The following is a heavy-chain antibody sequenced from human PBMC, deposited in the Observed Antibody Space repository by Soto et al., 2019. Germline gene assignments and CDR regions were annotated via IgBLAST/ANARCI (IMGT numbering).Heavy chain of an antibody. J-gene: IGHJ6*02. CDR3: ARVVTRDYGMDV. CDR1: GYTFTGYY. V-gene: IGHV1-2*02. Sequence: GASLKVSCKASGYTFTGYYMHWVRQAPGQGLEWMGWINPNSGGTNYAQKFQGRVTMTRDTSISTAYMELSRLRSDDTAVYYCARVVTRDYGMDVWGQGTTVTVSS. CDR2: INPNSGGT. D-gene: IGHD4-4*01.